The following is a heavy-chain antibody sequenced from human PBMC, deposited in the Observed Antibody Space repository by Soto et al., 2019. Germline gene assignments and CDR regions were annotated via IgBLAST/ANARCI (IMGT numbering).Heavy chain of an antibody. Sequence: SVKVSCKASGGTFSTYAITWVRQAPGQGLEWMGGIIPMFGTANYAQKFRGRVTVTADESTSTAHMELSSLRSEDTAVYYCARGWETVGTTTPFAYWGQGTLVTLSS. CDR3: ARGWETVGTTTPFAY. V-gene: IGHV1-69*13. CDR1: GGTFSTYA. CDR2: IIPMFGTA. J-gene: IGHJ4*02. D-gene: IGHD1-26*01.